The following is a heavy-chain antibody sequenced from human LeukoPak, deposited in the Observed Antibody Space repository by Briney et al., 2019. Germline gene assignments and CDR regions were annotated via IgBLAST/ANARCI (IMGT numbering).Heavy chain of an antibody. CDR1: GFIFSHYG. Sequence: GGSLRLSCAASGFIFSHYGMNSVRQAPGKGLEWVSGITSRSTTYYADSVKGRFTISRDNSKNMVWLQINSPTAEDTATYYCAKDGIWARFEVWGKGTLVTVSS. CDR2: ITSRSTT. J-gene: IGHJ4*02. CDR3: AKDGIWARFEV. V-gene: IGHV3-23*01. D-gene: IGHD1-14*01.